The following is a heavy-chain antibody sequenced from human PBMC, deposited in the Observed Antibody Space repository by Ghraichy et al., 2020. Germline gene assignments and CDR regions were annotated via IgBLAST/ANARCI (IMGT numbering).Heavy chain of an antibody. V-gene: IGHV4-59*01. J-gene: IGHJ6*02. CDR3: ARARVFTIFGVDAGYYYYGMDV. Sequence: SETLSLTCTVSGGSISSYYWSWIRQPPGKGLEWIGYIYYSGSTNYNPSLKSRVTISVDTSKNQFSLKLSSVTAADTAVYYCARARVFTIFGVDAGYYYYGMDVWGQGTTVTVSS. D-gene: IGHD3-3*01. CDR1: GGSISSYY. CDR2: IYYSGST.